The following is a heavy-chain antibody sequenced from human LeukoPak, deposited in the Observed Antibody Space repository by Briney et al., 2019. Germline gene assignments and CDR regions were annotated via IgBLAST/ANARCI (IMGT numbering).Heavy chain of an antibody. Sequence: KPSETLSLTCTVSGGSISGYYWSWIRQPPGKGLEWIGYTHYNGSTNYNPSLRSRVTLSVDTSKNQFSLNVSSVTAADTAVYYCARCGSNNRVYHYMDDWGKGTTVTVSS. CDR1: GGSISGYY. D-gene: IGHD2/OR15-2a*01. J-gene: IGHJ6*03. CDR2: THYNGST. V-gene: IGHV4-59*01. CDR3: ARCGSNNRVYHYMDD.